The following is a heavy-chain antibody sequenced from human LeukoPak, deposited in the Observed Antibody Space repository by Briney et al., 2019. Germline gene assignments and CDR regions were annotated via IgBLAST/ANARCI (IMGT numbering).Heavy chain of an antibody. Sequence: SQTLSLTCTVSGGSISSGGYYWSWIRQHPGKGLEWIGYIYYSGSSYYNPSLKSRVTISVDTSKNQFSLKLSSVTAADTAVYFCARSRRGYWYFDLWGRGTLVSVSS. J-gene: IGHJ2*01. D-gene: IGHD3-16*01. CDR3: ARSRRGYWYFDL. CDR2: IYYSGSS. CDR1: GGSISSGGYY. V-gene: IGHV4-30-4*08.